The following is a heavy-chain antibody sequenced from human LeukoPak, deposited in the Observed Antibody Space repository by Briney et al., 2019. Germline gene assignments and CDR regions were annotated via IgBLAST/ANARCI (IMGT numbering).Heavy chain of an antibody. CDR2: KSKTDGRTT. Sequence: GGSLRLSCAASGFTFSNAWMIKSKTDGRTTDYAAPVKGRFTISRDDSKNTLYLQMNSLKTEDTAVYYCTTDSVVITIFGVAKDYWGQGTLVTVSS. CDR1: GFTFSNAW. CDR3: TTDSVVITIFGVAKDY. J-gene: IGHJ4*02. V-gene: IGHV3-15*01. D-gene: IGHD3-3*01.